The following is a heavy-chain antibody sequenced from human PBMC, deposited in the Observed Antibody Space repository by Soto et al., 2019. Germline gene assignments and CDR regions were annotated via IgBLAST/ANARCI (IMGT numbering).Heavy chain of an antibody. J-gene: IGHJ3*02. Sequence: QVQLVQSGAEVKKPGASVKVSCRASGYTFTTYTLLWVRQAPGQRLEWMAWIHPGNGDTKYSQNFQGRVTATRDTYARKAYMEMSSLRSEDTATYYCARKQPGFQIGWEWALDIWGQGTMVTVSS. V-gene: IGHV1-3*01. CDR3: ARKQPGFQIGWEWALDI. CDR2: IHPGNGDT. CDR1: GYTFTTYT. D-gene: IGHD3-3*01.